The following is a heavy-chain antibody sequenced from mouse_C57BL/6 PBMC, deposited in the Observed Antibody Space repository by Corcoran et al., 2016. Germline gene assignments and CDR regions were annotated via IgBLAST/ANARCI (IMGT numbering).Heavy chain of an antibody. D-gene: IGHD1-1*01. CDR3: ARAPQIYYYGSWAY. V-gene: IGHV1-76*01. CDR2: IYPGSGNT. Sequence: QVQLKQSGAELVRPGASVKLSCKASGYTFTDYYINWVKQRPGQGLEWIARIYPGSGNTYYNEKFKGKATLTAEKSSSTAYMQLSSLTSEDSAVYFCARAPQIYYYGSWAYWGQGTLVTVSA. J-gene: IGHJ3*01. CDR1: GYTFTDYY.